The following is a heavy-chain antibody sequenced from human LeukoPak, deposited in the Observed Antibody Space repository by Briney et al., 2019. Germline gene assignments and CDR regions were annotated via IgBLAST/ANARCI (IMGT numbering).Heavy chain of an antibody. D-gene: IGHD3-16*02. CDR3: VARDYDYVWGSYRYNY. Sequence: SGTLSLTCAVSDGSISSSHWWSWVRQPPGKGLEWIGEIYHSGSTNYNPSLKGRVTISVDQSKNQFSLKLSSVTAADTAVYYCVARDYDYVWGSYRYNYWGQGTLVTVSS. V-gene: IGHV4-4*02. J-gene: IGHJ4*02. CDR1: DGSISSSHW. CDR2: IYHSGST.